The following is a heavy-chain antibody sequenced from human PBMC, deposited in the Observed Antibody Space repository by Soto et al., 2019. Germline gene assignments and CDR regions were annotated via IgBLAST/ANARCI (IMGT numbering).Heavy chain of an antibody. V-gene: IGHV4-59*01. CDR1: GGSISSYY. CDR3: ARPIRRAGGFDY. D-gene: IGHD3-10*01. J-gene: IGHJ4*02. CDR2: IYHRGTT. Sequence: SETLCLTCTVSGGSISSYYWSWIRQPPGKGLEWIGYIYHRGTTNYSPSLKSRVTISADMSKNQFSLKLSSVTAADTAVYYCARPIRRAGGFDYSGQGTLVTVS.